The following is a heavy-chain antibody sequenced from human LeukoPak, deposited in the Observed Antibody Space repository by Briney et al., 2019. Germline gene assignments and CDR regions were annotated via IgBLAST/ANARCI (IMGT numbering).Heavy chain of an antibody. CDR1: GFTFSSYS. CDR2: ISDSGATK. CDR3: ARTPRGYSYGCGFDY. Sequence: GGSLRLSCAASGFTFSSYSMTWVRQAPGRGLEWISYISDSGATKHYADSVRGRFTISRDNAKNSLYLQMDSLRDEDTAVYYCARTPRGYSYGCGFDYWGQGILVTVSS. D-gene: IGHD5-18*01. J-gene: IGHJ4*02. V-gene: IGHV3-48*02.